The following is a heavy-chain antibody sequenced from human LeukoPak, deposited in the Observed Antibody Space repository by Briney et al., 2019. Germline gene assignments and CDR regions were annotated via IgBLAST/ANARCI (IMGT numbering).Heavy chain of an antibody. D-gene: IGHD6-13*01. CDR1: GGSISSGDYY. CDR2: IYYSGST. CDR3: ARDAAALDY. V-gene: IGHV4-30-4*08. Sequence: KASETLSLTCTVSGGSISSGDYYWSWIRQPPGKGLEWIGYIYYSGSTYYNPSLKSRVTTSVDTSKTQFSLKLSSVTAADTAVYYCARDAAALDYWGQGTLVTVSS. J-gene: IGHJ4*02.